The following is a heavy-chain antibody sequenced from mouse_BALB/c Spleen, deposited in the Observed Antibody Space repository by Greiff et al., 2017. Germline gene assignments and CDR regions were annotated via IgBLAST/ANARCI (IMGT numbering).Heavy chain of an antibody. D-gene: IGHD4-1*01. V-gene: IGHV2-5-1*01. CDR2: IWRGGST. Sequence: QVQLKESGPSLVQPSQSLSITCTVSGFSLTSYGVHWVRQSPGKGLEWLGVIWRGGSTDYNAAFMSRLSITKDNSKSQVFFKMNSLQADDTAIYYCAKNEISGTGAMDYWGQGTSVTVSS. CDR1: GFSLTSYG. CDR3: AKNEISGTGAMDY. J-gene: IGHJ4*01.